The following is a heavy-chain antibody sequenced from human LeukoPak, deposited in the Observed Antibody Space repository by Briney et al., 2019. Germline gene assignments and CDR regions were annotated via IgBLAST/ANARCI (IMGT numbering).Heavy chain of an antibody. CDR2: ISGSGGST. D-gene: IGHD3-22*01. J-gene: IGHJ4*02. CDR3: AKEGRITMIVVVGYFDY. CDR1: GFTFSSYA. Sequence: PGGSLRLSCAASGFTFSSYAMSWVRQVPGKGLEWVSAISGSGGSTYYADSVKGRFTISRDNSKNTLYLQTNSLRAEDTAVYYCAKEGRITMIVVVGYFDYWGQGTLVTVSS. V-gene: IGHV3-23*01.